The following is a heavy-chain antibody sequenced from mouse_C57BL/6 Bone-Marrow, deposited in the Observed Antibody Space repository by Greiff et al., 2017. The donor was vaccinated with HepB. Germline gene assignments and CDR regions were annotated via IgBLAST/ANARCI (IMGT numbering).Heavy chain of an antibody. CDR1: GYTFTDYY. V-gene: IGHV1-26*01. Sequence: EVQLQQSGPELVKPGASVKISCKASGYTFTDYYMNWVKQSHGKSLEWIGDINPNNGGTSYNQKFKGKATLTVDKSSSTAYMELRSLTSEDSAVYYCARSIRDYGSSKAMDYWGQGTSVTVSS. J-gene: IGHJ4*01. CDR2: INPNNGGT. CDR3: ARSIRDYGSSKAMDY. D-gene: IGHD1-1*01.